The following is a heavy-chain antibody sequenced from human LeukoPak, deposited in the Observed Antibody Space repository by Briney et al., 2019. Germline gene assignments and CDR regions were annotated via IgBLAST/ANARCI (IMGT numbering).Heavy chain of an antibody. D-gene: IGHD5-24*01. J-gene: IGHJ4*02. CDR1: GFTFDDYA. Sequence: GGSLRLSCAASGFTFDDYAMHWVRQAPGKGLEWVSGISWNSGSIGYADSVKGRFTISRDNSKNTLYLQMNSLRAEDTAVYYCAKDRLRWAQLQYYFDYWGQGTLVTV. V-gene: IGHV3-9*01. CDR2: ISWNSGSI. CDR3: AKDRLRWAQLQYYFDY.